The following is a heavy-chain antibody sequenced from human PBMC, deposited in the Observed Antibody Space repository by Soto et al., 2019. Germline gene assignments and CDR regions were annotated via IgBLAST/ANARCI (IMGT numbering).Heavy chain of an antibody. CDR3: ARDGKTSIDGRYYMDV. CDR2: IYYSGST. Sequence: SETLSLTCTVSGGSIISYYWSWIRQPPGKGLEWIGYIYYSGSTNYNPSLKSRVTISVDTSKSQFSLKLSSVTAADTAVYYCARDGKTSIDGRYYMDVWGKGTTVTVSS. CDR1: GGSIISYY. J-gene: IGHJ6*03. D-gene: IGHD1-26*01. V-gene: IGHV4-59*01.